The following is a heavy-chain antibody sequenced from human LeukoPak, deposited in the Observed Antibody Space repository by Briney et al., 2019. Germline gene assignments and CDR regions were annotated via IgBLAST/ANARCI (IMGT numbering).Heavy chain of an antibody. J-gene: IGHJ4*02. CDR3: AKDSYYYYDSSGYATYYFDY. V-gene: IGHV3-43*02. CDR2: ISGDGGST. Sequence: GGSLKLSCAASGFTFDDYAMHWVRQAPGKGLEWVSLISGDGGSTYYADSVKGRFTISRDNSKNSLYLQMNNLRTEDTALYYCAKDSYYYYDSSGYATYYFDYWGQGTLVTVSS. D-gene: IGHD3-22*01. CDR1: GFTFDDYA.